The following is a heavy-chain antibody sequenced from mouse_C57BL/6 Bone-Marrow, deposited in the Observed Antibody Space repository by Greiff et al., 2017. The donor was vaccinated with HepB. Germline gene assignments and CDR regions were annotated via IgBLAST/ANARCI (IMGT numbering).Heavy chain of an antibody. CDR2: INYDGSST. Sequence: EVKVEESEGGLVQPGSSMKLSCTASGFTFSDYYMAWVRQVPEKGLEWVANINYDGSSTYYLDSLKSRFIISRDNAKNILYLQMSSLKSEDTATYYCARDRPPHYYGSSPWYFDVWGTGTTVTVSS. J-gene: IGHJ1*03. D-gene: IGHD1-1*01. CDR3: ARDRPPHYYGSSPWYFDV. V-gene: IGHV5-16*01. CDR1: GFTFSDYY.